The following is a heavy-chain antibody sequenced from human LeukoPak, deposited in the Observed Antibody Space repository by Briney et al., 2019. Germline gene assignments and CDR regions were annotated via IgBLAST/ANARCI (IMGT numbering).Heavy chain of an antibody. CDR2: IGGSGGST. V-gene: IGHV3-23*01. CDR3: ARDRADIVVVVAAGDAFDI. Sequence: PGGSLRLSCAASGFTFSSYAMSWVRQAPGKGLEWVSAIGGSGGSTYYADSVKGRFTISRDNSKNTLYLQMNSLRAEDTAVYYCARDRADIVVVVAAGDAFDIWGQGTMVTVSS. CDR1: GFTFSSYA. D-gene: IGHD2-15*01. J-gene: IGHJ3*02.